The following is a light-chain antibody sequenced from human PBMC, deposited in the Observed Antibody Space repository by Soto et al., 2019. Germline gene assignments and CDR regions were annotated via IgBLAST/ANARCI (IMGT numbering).Light chain of an antibody. CDR3: CSYAGNSVV. Sequence: QSALTQPASVSGCPGQSITISCTGTSSDVGKYNLVSWYQHHPGKAPQVMIYEGSKRPSGVSNRFSGSKSGNTASLTISGLQAEDEADYYCCSYAGNSVVFGGGTKLTVL. V-gene: IGLV2-23*01. J-gene: IGLJ2*01. CDR1: SSDVGKYNL. CDR2: EGS.